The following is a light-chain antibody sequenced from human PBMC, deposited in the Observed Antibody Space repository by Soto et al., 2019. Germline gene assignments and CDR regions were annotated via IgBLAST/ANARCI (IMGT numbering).Light chain of an antibody. Sequence: EIGLTQSPGTLSLSPGERATLSCSTSQNINKYLAWYQQKPGQAPMLLIYDSSNRATGIPARFSGSGSGTDFTLTISSLEPEDFAVYYCQQRSNWPITFGQGTRLEIK. V-gene: IGKV3-11*01. CDR1: QNINKY. CDR3: QQRSNWPIT. J-gene: IGKJ5*01. CDR2: DSS.